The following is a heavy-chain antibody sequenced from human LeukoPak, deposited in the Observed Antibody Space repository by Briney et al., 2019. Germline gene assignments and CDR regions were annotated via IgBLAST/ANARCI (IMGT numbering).Heavy chain of an antibody. CDR2: ISSCSSTI. J-gene: IGHJ4*02. V-gene: IGHV3-48*04. Sequence: GGSLRLSCAASGFTFSTYNMNWVRQAPGKGLEWVSYISSCSSTIYYADSVKGRFTISRDNAQNSLYLQMNSLRAEDTAIYYCVRDRGTYRPIDYWGQGTLVTVSS. CDR3: VRDRGTYRPIDY. CDR1: GFTFSTYN. D-gene: IGHD1-26*01.